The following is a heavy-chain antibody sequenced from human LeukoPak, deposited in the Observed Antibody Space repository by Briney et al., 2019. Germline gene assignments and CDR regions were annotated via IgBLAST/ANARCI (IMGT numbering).Heavy chain of an antibody. Sequence: PGGSLRLSCAASGFTFSSYAMHWVRQAPGKGLEWVAVISYDGSNKYYADSVKGRFTISRDNSKNTLYLQMNSLRAEDTAAYYCAREGVVDAFDIWGQGTMVTVSS. D-gene: IGHD3-3*01. CDR1: GFTFSSYA. CDR2: ISYDGSNK. J-gene: IGHJ3*02. V-gene: IGHV3-30-3*01. CDR3: AREGVVDAFDI.